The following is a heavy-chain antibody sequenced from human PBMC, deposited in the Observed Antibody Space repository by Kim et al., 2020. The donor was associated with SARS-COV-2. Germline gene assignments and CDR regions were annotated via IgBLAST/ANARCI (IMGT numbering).Heavy chain of an antibody. V-gene: IGHV3-48*03. CDR1: GFTFSSYE. CDR2: IIGSGTTI. J-gene: IGHJ4*02. Sequence: GGSLRLSCAASGFTFSSYEMNWVRQAPGNGLEWVSYIIGSGTTIYYADSVRGRFPISRDNDKNSLYLQMNSLRAEHTAVSYCARGTDYTPCVYWGEGTL. CDR3: ARGTDYTPCVY. D-gene: IGHD4-4*01.